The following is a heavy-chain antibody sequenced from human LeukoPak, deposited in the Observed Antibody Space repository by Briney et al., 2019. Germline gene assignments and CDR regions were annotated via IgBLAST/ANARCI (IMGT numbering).Heavy chain of an antibody. CDR3: AKESSMIVVVVKDWYFDL. J-gene: IGHJ2*01. Sequence: GRSLRLSCAASGFAFSGYGMHWVRQAPGKGLEWVAVISFDGSNTFYADSVRGRFTISRDNSKNTVFLQMNSLRPEDTAVYYCAKESSMIVVVVKDWYFDLWGRGTLVTVSS. V-gene: IGHV3-30*18. CDR1: GFAFSGYG. D-gene: IGHD3-22*01. CDR2: ISFDGSNT.